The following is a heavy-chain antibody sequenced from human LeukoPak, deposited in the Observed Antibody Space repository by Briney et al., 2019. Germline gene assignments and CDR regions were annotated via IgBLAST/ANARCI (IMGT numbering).Heavy chain of an antibody. D-gene: IGHD3-10*01. J-gene: IGHJ3*02. Sequence: SETLSLTCTVSGGSISSYYWSWIRQPPGKGLEWIGSIYYSGSTYYNPSLKSRVTISVDTSKNQFSLKLSSVTAADTAVYYCARFPQPSPPWFGELEGDAFDIWGEGTMVTVSS. CDR3: ARFPQPSPPWFGELEGDAFDI. CDR2: IYYSGST. V-gene: IGHV4-59*01. CDR1: GGSISSYY.